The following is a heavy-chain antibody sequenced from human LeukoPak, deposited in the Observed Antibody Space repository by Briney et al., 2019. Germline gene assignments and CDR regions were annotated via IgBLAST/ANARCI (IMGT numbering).Heavy chain of an antibody. J-gene: IGHJ3*02. CDR1: GFTFSSYA. V-gene: IGHV3-30-3*01. D-gene: IGHD4-17*01. CDR3: ARVQRMTTATKNAFDI. Sequence: GGSLRLSCAASGFTFSSYAMHWVRQAPGKGLEWVAVISYDGSNKYYADSVKGRFTISRDNSKNTLYLQMNSLRAEDTAVYYCARVQRMTTATKNAFDIWGQGTMVTVSS. CDR2: ISYDGSNK.